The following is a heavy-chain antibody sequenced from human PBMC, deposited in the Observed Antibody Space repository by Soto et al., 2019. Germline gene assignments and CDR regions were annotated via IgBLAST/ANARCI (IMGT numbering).Heavy chain of an antibody. CDR3: AKDQGSGTVEDTVTSP. V-gene: IGHV3-23*01. D-gene: IGHD4-17*01. CDR1: GFTFSSYA. J-gene: IGHJ5*02. Sequence: VQLLESGGGLVQPGGSLRLSCAASGFTFSSYAMSWVRQAPGKGLEWVSAISGSGGSTYYADSVKGRFTISRDNSKNTLYLQMNSLRAEDTAVYYCAKDQGSGTVEDTVTSPWGQGTLVTVSS. CDR2: ISGSGGST.